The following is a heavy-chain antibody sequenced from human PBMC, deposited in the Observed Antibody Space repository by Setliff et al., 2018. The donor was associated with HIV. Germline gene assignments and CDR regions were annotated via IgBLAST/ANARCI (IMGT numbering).Heavy chain of an antibody. CDR2: IYASGST. Sequence: SETLSLTCTVSGGSISSGSYFWSWIRQPAGKGLEWIGRIYASGSTNYNPSLKSRVTISVDTSKNQFSLKLSSVSAADTAMYYCARGNPDFDILTGYWSHYFDYWGQGRLVTVSS. CDR3: ARGNPDFDILTGYWSHYFDY. V-gene: IGHV4-61*02. D-gene: IGHD3-9*01. CDR1: GGSISSGSYF. J-gene: IGHJ4*02.